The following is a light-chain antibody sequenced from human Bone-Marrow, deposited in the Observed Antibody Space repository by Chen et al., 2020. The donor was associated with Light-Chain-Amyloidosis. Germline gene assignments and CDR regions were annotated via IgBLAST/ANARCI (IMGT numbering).Light chain of an antibody. J-gene: IGLJ3*02. CDR1: NIGSTS. Sequence: SYVLTQPSSVSVAPGKTATIACGGNNIGSTSVHWYQQTPGQAPLLVVYDDSDRPSGIPERLAGSDSGNTATLTISRGEAGDEADYYCQVWERGSDRPVFGGGTKLTVL. CDR3: QVWERGSDRPV. CDR2: DDS. V-gene: IGLV3-21*03.